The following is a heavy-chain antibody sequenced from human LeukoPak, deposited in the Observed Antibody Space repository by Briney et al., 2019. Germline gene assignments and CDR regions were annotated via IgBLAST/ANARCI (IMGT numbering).Heavy chain of an antibody. CDR3: ARGLVLATDDAFDI. D-gene: IGHD5-12*01. CDR2: VYDDDIS. V-gene: IGHV4-59*01. Sequence: SETLSLTCSVSGASIRSYYWSWIRQSPGKGLEWIGYVYDDDISNFNPSLESRVTILVDRSKSQFSLKLRSVTAADTAVYYCARGLVLATDDAFDIWGPGTMVTVSS. CDR1: GASIRSYY. J-gene: IGHJ3*02.